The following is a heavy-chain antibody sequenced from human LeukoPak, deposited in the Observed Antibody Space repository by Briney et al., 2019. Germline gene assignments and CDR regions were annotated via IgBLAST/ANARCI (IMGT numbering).Heavy chain of an antibody. CDR2: MNLNSGKT. Sequence: ASVKVSCKASGYTSTNFDINWVRQPSAQGLEWMGWMNLNSGKTGYRQELQGRVTMTTTTSISTGYMELSSLRSEDTAVYYWGRGYAMVVWGQGTTVTVSS. J-gene: IGHJ6*02. CDR3: GRGYAMVV. V-gene: IGHV1-8*01. CDR1: GYTSTNFD.